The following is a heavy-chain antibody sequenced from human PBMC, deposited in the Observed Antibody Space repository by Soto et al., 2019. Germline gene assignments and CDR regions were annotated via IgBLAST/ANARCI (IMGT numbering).Heavy chain of an antibody. V-gene: IGHV4-59*01. CDR2: IYYSGST. J-gene: IGHJ6*03. D-gene: IGHD3-3*01. CDR1: GGSISSYY. Sequence: PSETLSLTCTVSGGSISSYYWSWIRQPPGKGLEWIGYIYYSGSTNYNPSLKSRVTISVDTSKNQFSLKLSSVTAADTAVYYCAREAGFAAGYYYYMDVWGKGTTVTVSS. CDR3: AREAGFAAGYYYYMDV.